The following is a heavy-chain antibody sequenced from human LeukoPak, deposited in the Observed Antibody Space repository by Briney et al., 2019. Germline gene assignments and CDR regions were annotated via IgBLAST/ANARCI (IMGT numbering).Heavy chain of an antibody. J-gene: IGHJ4*02. D-gene: IGHD5-18*01. Sequence: SGTLSLTCAVSGGSISSSNWWSWVRQPPGKGLEWIGEIYHSGSTNYNPSLKSRVTISVDKSKNQFSPKLSSVTAADTAVYYCARKIRGYSYGFDYWGQGTLVTVSS. CDR3: ARKIRGYSYGFDY. CDR1: GGSISSSNW. V-gene: IGHV4-4*02. CDR2: IYHSGST.